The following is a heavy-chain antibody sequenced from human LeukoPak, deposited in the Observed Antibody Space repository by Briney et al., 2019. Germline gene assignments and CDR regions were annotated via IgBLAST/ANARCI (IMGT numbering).Heavy chain of an antibody. CDR3: AKDSEATITPLSAFDI. Sequence: GGSLRLSCAASGFGFRNYAISWVRQAPGKGLEWVSSISGSGGSTYSADSVKGRFTISRENSNNTLYLQMNSLRADDTAMYYCAKDSEATITPLSAFDIWGQGTMVTVSS. V-gene: IGHV3-23*01. CDR1: GFGFRNYA. J-gene: IGHJ3*02. D-gene: IGHD4-23*01. CDR2: ISGSGGST.